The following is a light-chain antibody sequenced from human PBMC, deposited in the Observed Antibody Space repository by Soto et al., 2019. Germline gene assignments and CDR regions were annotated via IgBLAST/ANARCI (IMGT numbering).Light chain of an antibody. CDR2: GTF. CDR3: QQYGSPPIT. J-gene: IGKJ5*01. CDR1: QSISSTY. Sequence: EIVLTQSPGTLSLSPGERATLSCRASQSISSTYLAWYQQKPGQAPRLLIYGTFSRVTGIPDRFSGSGSGNDFSLAINRLEPEDFAVYYCQQYGSPPITFGQGTRLEIK. V-gene: IGKV3-20*01.